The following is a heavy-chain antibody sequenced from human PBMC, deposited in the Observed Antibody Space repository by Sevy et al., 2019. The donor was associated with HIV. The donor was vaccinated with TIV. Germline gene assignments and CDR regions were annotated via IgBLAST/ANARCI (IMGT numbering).Heavy chain of an antibody. Sequence: GGSLRLSCAASGFTFSSYGMHWVRQAPGKGLEWVAVIWYDGSKKYYADSVKGRFTISRDNSKNTLYLQMNSLRAEDTAVYYCASRAMFEGVGPNDFDYWGQGTLVTVSS. CDR1: GFTFSSYG. J-gene: IGHJ4*02. V-gene: IGHV3-33*01. CDR2: IWYDGSKK. D-gene: IGHD3-10*02. CDR3: ASRAMFEGVGPNDFDY.